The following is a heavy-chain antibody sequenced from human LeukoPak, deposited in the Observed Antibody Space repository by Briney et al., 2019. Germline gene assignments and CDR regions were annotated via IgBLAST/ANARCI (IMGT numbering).Heavy chain of an antibody. V-gene: IGHV3-30-3*01. Sequence: PGGSLRLSCAASGFTFSSYAMHWVRQAPGKGLEWVAVISYDGSNKHYADSVKGRFTISRDNSKNTLYLQMNSLRAEDTAVYYCAREPYSSSWYYFDYWGQGTLVTVSS. CDR1: GFTFSSYA. CDR2: ISYDGSNK. D-gene: IGHD6-13*01. CDR3: AREPYSSSWYYFDY. J-gene: IGHJ4*02.